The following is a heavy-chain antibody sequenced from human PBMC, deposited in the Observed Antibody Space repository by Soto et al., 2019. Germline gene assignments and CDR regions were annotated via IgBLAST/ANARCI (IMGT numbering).Heavy chain of an antibody. D-gene: IGHD6-19*01. V-gene: IGHV1-69*12. CDR2: IIPIFGTA. CDR3: ARTVAGTLTYYFDY. J-gene: IGHJ4*02. CDR1: GGTFSSYA. Sequence: QVQLVQSGAEVKKPGSSVKVSCKASGGTFSSYAISWVRQAPGQGLEWMGGIIPIFGTANYAQKFQGRVTITADESTSRAYMELSSLRSEDTAVYYCARTVAGTLTYYFDYWGQGTLVTVSS.